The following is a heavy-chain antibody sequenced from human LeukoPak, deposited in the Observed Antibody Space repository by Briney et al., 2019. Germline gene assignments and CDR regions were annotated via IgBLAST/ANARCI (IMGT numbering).Heavy chain of an antibody. CDR3: AKDLGDGYNFDYFDY. CDR1: GFNFSSYG. V-gene: IGHV3-30*02. CDR2: IRYDGSNK. Sequence: GGSLRLSCAASGFNFSSYGMHWVRQAPGKGLEWVAFIRYDGSNKYYADSVKGRFTISRDNSKNTLYLQMNSLRAEDTAVYYCAKDLGDGYNFDYFDYWGQGTLVTVSS. J-gene: IGHJ4*02. D-gene: IGHD5-24*01.